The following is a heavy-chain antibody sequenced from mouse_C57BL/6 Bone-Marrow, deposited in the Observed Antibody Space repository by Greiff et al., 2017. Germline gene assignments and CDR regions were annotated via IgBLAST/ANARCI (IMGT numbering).Heavy chain of an antibody. J-gene: IGHJ2*01. Sequence: VQRVESGPGLVQPSQSLSITCTVSGFSLTSYGVHWVRQSPGKGLEWLGVIWSGGSTDYNAAFISRLSISKDNSKSQVFFKMNSLQADDTAIYYCARYGKKDYFDYWGQGTTLTVSS. CDR3: ARYGKKDYFDY. CDR2: IWSGGST. V-gene: IGHV2-2*01. CDR1: GFSLTSYG. D-gene: IGHD2-1*01.